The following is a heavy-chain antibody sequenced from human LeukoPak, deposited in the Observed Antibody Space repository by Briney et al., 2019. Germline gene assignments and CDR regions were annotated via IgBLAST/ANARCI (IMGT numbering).Heavy chain of an antibody. CDR3: ARDGDTHDYGGINWFDP. CDR1: GYTFTSYY. V-gene: IGHV1-46*01. Sequence: ASVKVSCKASGYTFTSYYMHWVRQAPGQGLEWMGIINPSGGSASYAQKFQGRVTMTRDTSTSTVYMELSSLRSEDTAVYYCARDGDTHDYGGINWFDPWGQGTLVTVYS. D-gene: IGHD4-23*01. J-gene: IGHJ5*02. CDR2: INPSGGSA.